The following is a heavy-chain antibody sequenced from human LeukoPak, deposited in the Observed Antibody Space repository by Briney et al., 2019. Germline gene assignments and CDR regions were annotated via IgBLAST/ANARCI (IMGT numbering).Heavy chain of an antibody. CDR3: ARTMIVVVSDAFDI. D-gene: IGHD3-22*01. V-gene: IGHV4-30-4*01. CDR1: GGSISSGDYY. CDR2: IYYSGST. Sequence: SETLSLTCTVSGGSISSGDYYWSWIRQPPGKGLEWIGYIYYSGSTYYNPSLKSRVTISVDTPKNQFSLKLSSVTAADTAVYYCARTMIVVVSDAFDIWGQGTMVTASS. J-gene: IGHJ3*02.